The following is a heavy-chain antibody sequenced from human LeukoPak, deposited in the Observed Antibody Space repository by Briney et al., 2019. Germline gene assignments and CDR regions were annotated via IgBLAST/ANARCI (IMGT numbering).Heavy chain of an antibody. CDR1: GFTLSSYE. CDR2: ISSSGSTI. D-gene: IGHD3-22*01. V-gene: IGHV3-48*03. CDR3: ARDNYDSSGYYFD. Sequence: PGGSLRLSCEASGFTLSSYEMNWVRQAPGKGLEWVSYISSSGSTIYYADSVKGRFTISRDKAKNSLYLQMNSLRAEDTAVYYCARDNYDSSGYYFDWGQGTLVSVFS. J-gene: IGHJ4*02.